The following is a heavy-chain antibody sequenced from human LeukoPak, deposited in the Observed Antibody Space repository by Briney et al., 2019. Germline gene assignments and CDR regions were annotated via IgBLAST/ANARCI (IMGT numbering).Heavy chain of an antibody. CDR2: IIPIFGIA. D-gene: IGHD2-2*01. J-gene: IGHJ4*02. CDR3: ARARPGSTSSEFDY. Sequence: SVKVSCKASGGTFSRYTFSWVRQAPGQGLEWMGRIIPIFGIANYAQKFHGRVTITADKSTSTAHMELSSLRSEDTAVYYCARARPGSTSSEFDYWGQGTLVTVSS. V-gene: IGHV1-69*02. CDR1: GGTFSRYT.